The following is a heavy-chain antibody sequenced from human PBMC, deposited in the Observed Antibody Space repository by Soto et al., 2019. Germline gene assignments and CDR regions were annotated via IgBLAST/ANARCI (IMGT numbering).Heavy chain of an antibody. Sequence: SETLSLTCTVSGGSISSYYWSWIRQPPGKGLEWIGYIYYSGSTNYNPSLKSRVTISVDTSKNQFSLKLGSVTAADTAVYYCARTNVLLWFGELADWFDPWGQGTLVTVSS. V-gene: IGHV4-59*01. CDR3: ARTNVLLWFGELADWFDP. J-gene: IGHJ5*02. CDR1: GGSISSYY. CDR2: IYYSGST. D-gene: IGHD3-10*01.